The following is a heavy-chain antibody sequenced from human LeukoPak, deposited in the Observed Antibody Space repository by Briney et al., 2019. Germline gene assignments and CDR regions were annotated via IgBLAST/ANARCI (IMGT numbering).Heavy chain of an antibody. CDR1: GGSISSTAYY. CDR3: VGRRGDGDYRPEY. J-gene: IGHJ4*02. CDR2: IYYTGIT. Sequence: SETLSLTCSVSGGSISSTAYYWGWIRQPPGKGLEWIGSIYYTGITYYNPSLESRVTISLDTSRNQFSLKLNSVTATETAVYYCVGRRGDGDYRPEYWGQGTLVTVSS. D-gene: IGHD4-17*01. V-gene: IGHV4-39*01.